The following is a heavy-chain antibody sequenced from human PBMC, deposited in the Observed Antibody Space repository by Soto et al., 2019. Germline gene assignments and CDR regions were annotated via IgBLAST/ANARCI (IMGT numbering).Heavy chain of an antibody. J-gene: IGHJ5*02. CDR2: IYYSGST. D-gene: IGHD2-15*01. CDR1: GCSISSYNHY. Sequence: ASETLSLTCTVSGCSISSYNHYWTWIRQPPGKGLEWIGNIYYSGSTNYHPSLRSRVTVSADTSTDQFSLRLASVTAADTAIWFCARRDCTGGNCYYDPWGQGILVTVSS. V-gene: IGHV4-39*01. CDR3: ARRDCTGGNCYYDP.